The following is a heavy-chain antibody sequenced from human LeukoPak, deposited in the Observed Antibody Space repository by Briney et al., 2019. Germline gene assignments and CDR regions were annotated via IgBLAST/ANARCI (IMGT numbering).Heavy chain of an antibody. CDR2: IKEDGSEK. CDR1: GFTFSNYW. D-gene: IGHD3-9*01. CDR3: ERIRYLDY. V-gene: IGHV3-7*01. Sequence: PGGSLRLSCAASGFTFSNYWMSWVRQAPGKGLEWVANIKEDGSEKNYVDSVKGRFTISRDNAKNSLYLQMNSLRADDTAVYYCERIRYLDYWGQGILVTVSS. J-gene: IGHJ4*02.